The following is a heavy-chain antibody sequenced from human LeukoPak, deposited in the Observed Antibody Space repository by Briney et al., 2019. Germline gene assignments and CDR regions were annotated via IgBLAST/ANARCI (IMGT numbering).Heavy chain of an antibody. D-gene: IGHD2-8*01. CDR3: AREGQDIVLMVYAYDY. CDR2: INWNGGST. V-gene: IGHV3-20*04. CDR1: GFTFDDYG. J-gene: IGHJ4*02. Sequence: GGSLRLSCAASGFTFDDYGMSWVRQAPGKGLEWVSGINWNGGSTGYADSVKGRFTISRDNAKNSLYLQMNSLRAEDTALYYCAREGQDIVLMVYAYDYWGQGTLVTVSS.